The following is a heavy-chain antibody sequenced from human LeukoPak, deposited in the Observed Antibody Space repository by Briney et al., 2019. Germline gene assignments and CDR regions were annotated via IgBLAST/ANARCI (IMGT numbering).Heavy chain of an antibody. J-gene: IGHJ4*02. Sequence: GGSLRLSCAASGFTFRGSAMHWVRQASGKGLEWVGRIRSKANSYATAYAASVKGRFTISRDDSKNTAYLQMNSLKTEDTAVYYCTTRRGSIKESGFDYWGQGTLVTVSS. CDR2: IRSKANSYAT. CDR1: GFTFRGSA. D-gene: IGHD6-6*01. CDR3: TTRRGSIKESGFDY. V-gene: IGHV3-73*01.